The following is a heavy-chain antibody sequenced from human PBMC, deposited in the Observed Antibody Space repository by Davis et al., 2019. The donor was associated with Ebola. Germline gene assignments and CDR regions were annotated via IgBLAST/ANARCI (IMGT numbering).Heavy chain of an antibody. J-gene: IGHJ4*02. CDR1: GFTFSSYA. CDR3: AKDLSSSWYSGWGPDY. D-gene: IGHD6-13*01. CDR2: TTLSGGST. Sequence: GESLKISCAASGFTFSSYALSWVRQAPGKGLEWVSGTTLSGGSTYYADSVKGRFTISRDNSKNTLYLQMNSLRAEDTAVYYCAKDLSSSWYSGWGPDYWGQGTLVTVSS. V-gene: IGHV3-23*01.